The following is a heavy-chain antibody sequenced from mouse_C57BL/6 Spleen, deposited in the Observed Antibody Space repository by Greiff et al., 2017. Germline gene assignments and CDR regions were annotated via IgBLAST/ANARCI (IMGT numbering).Heavy chain of an antibody. CDR1: GYTFTSYW. CDR2: IYPGSGST. CDR3: ARASMGYDYEAY. Sequence: QVQLQQPGAELVKPGASVKMSCKASGYTFTSYWITWVKQRPGQGLEWIGDIYPGSGSTNYNEKFKSKATLTVDTSSSTAYMQLSSLTSEDSAVYYCARASMGYDYEAYWGQGTLVTVSA. D-gene: IGHD2-4*01. J-gene: IGHJ3*01. V-gene: IGHV1-55*01.